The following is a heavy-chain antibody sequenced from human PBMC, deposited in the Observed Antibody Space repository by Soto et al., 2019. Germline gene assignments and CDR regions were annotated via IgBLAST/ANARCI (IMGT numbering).Heavy chain of an antibody. CDR2: IYHSGST. D-gene: IGHD2-15*01. Sequence: PSETLSLTCAVYNGSFSAYYWSWIRQPPGKGLEWIGEIYHSGSTNYNPSLKSRVTISVDKSKNQFSLKLSSVTAADTAVYYCARGRIGNWFDPWGQGTLVTVSS. V-gene: IGHV4-34*01. CDR1: NGSFSAYY. CDR3: ARGRIGNWFDP. J-gene: IGHJ5*02.